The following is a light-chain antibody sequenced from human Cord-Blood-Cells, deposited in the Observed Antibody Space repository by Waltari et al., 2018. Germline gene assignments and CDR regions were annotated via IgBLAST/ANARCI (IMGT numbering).Light chain of an antibody. V-gene: IGKV1-5*01. CDR2: DAS. CDR3: QQYNSYWT. Sequence: DIQMTQSPSTLSASVGDRVTITCRASQSISSWLAWYQQKPGKAPKLLVYDASSLESGVQSRFSGSGSGTEFTLTISSLQSDDFATYYCQQYNSYWTFGQGTKVEIK. J-gene: IGKJ1*01. CDR1: QSISSW.